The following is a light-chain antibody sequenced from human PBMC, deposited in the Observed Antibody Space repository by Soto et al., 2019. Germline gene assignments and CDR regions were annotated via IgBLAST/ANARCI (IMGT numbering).Light chain of an antibody. V-gene: IGKV3-11*01. CDR3: QQRSNWPPT. CDR2: DAS. Sequence: EIVLNQSPATLSLSPGERATLSCRASQSVSSYLAWYQQKPGQAPRLLIYDASNRATGIPARFSGSGSGTDFTLTISSLEPEDFAVYYCQQRSNWPPTFGGGTKVDIK. J-gene: IGKJ4*01. CDR1: QSVSSY.